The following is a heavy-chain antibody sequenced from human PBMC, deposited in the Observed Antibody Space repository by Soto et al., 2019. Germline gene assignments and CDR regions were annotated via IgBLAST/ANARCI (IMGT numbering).Heavy chain of an antibody. D-gene: IGHD3-16*01. V-gene: IGHV3-74*01. CDR3: VRADPGLGIDY. CDR1: GFTFSTYW. J-gene: IGHJ4*02. Sequence: EVQLVESGGGLVQPGGSLRLSCAASGFTFSTYWMHWVRQAPGKGLVWVSHINSDGSGTTYADSVKGRFTVSRDNAKNTLYLQMNSLRAEDTAVYHCVRADPGLGIDYWGQGTLVTVSS. CDR2: INSDGSGT.